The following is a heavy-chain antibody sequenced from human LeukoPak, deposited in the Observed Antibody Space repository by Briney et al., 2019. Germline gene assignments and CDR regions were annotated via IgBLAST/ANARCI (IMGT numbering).Heavy chain of an antibody. CDR1: GYTFTGCY. J-gene: IGHJ6*02. CDR3: WQLVRAGYYGMDV. D-gene: IGHD6-6*01. Sequence: ASVKVSCKASGYTFTGCYMHWVRQAPGQGLEWMGWINPNSGGTNYGQKFQGRVTMTRDTSISTAYMELSRLRSDDTAVYYCWQLVRAGYYGMDVWGQGTTVTVSS. CDR2: INPNSGGT. V-gene: IGHV1-2*02.